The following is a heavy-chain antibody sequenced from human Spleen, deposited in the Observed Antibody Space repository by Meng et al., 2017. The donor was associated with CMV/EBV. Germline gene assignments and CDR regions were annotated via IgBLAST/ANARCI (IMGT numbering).Heavy chain of an antibody. CDR2: IYHSGST. CDR3: ARQYYDILTGSYYFDY. Sequence: SETLSLTCTVSGYSISSGYYWGWVRQPPGKGLEWIGSIYHSGSTYYNPSLKSRVTISIDTSKNQFSLKVNSVTAADTAVYYCARQYYDILTGSYYFDYWGQGTLVTVSS. CDR1: GYSISSGYY. V-gene: IGHV4-38-2*02. J-gene: IGHJ4*02. D-gene: IGHD3-9*01.